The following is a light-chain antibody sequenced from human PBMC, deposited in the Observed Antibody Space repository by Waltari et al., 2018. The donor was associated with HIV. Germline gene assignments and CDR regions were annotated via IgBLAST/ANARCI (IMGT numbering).Light chain of an antibody. CDR3: QTWGTAMRV. V-gene: IGLV4-69*01. Sequence: QLVLTQSPSASASLGASVKLTCTLSSGHSTYAIAWHQQQPEKGPRYLMTLNNDGSQTQGDVVTGRVSGSSSGAERYLTISSRQSEDEAVYYCQTWGTAMRVFGGGTKLTVL. J-gene: IGLJ3*02. CDR2: LNNDGSQ. CDR1: SGHSTYA.